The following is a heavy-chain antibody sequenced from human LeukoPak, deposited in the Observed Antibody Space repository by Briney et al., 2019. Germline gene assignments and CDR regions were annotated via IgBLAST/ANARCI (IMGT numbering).Heavy chain of an antibody. J-gene: IGHJ4*02. D-gene: IGHD6-19*01. CDR2: IASSGTTI. CDR1: GFPFSVYE. V-gene: IGHV3-48*03. Sequence: GGSLRLSCAVSGFPFSVYEMNWVRQAPGKGLEWVSNIASSGTTIYYADSVKGRFSISRDNAMSSLYLQMNGLRVEDTAVYYCALLAVASDFDYWGQGALVTVSS. CDR3: ALLAVASDFDY.